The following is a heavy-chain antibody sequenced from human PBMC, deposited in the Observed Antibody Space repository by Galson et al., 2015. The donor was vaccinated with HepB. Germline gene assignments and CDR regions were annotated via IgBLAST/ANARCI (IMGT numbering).Heavy chain of an antibody. Sequence: SETLSLTCTVSGGSISNYYWSWIRQPPGKGLEWIGYIYYSGSTYYNPSLKSRVTISVDTSKNHFSLKLSSVTAADTAVYYCARRHYYDSSGYYWYFDLWGRGTLVIVSS. J-gene: IGHJ2*01. V-gene: IGHV4-59*08. CDR3: ARRHYYDSSGYYWYFDL. CDR2: IYYSGST. CDR1: GGSISNYY. D-gene: IGHD3-22*01.